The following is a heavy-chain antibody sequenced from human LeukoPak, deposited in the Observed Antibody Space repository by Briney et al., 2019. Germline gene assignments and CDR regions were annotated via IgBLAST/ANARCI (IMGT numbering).Heavy chain of an antibody. CDR2: IYSGGST. Sequence: GGSLRLSCAASVFTVSSNYMSWVRQAPGKGLEWVSVIYSGGSTYYADSVKGRFTISRDNSKNTLYLQMNSPKAEETAVYYCARDRGGSLDYWGQGTLVTVSS. D-gene: IGHD3-16*01. CDR1: VFTVSSNY. V-gene: IGHV3-53*01. J-gene: IGHJ4*02. CDR3: ARDRGGSLDY.